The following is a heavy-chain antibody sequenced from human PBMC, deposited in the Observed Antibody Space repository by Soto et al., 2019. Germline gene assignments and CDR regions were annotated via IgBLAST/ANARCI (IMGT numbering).Heavy chain of an antibody. CDR3: ARGIRAYYGMDV. Sequence: QVQLQESGPGLVKPSQTLSLTCTVSGGSISSGDYHWSWIRQPPGKGLEWIGYIYYSGSTYYNPSLKSRVTISVDTSKNQFALKLSSVTAADTAVYYCARGIRAYYGMDVWGQGTTVTVSS. J-gene: IGHJ6*02. D-gene: IGHD3-3*02. CDR2: IYYSGST. V-gene: IGHV4-30-4*01. CDR1: GGSISSGDYH.